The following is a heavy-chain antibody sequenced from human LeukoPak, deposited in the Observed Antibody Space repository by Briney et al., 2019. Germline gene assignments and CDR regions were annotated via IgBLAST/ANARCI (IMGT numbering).Heavy chain of an antibody. CDR3: ARGGWELDY. D-gene: IGHD1-26*01. CDR1: GGSFSGYY. Sequence: PSETLSLTCAVYGGSFSGYYWSWIRQPLGKGLEWIGEINHSGSTNYNPSLKSRVTISVDTSKNQFSLKLSSVTAADTAVYYCARGGWELDYWGQGTLATVSS. V-gene: IGHV4-34*01. CDR2: INHSGST. J-gene: IGHJ4*02.